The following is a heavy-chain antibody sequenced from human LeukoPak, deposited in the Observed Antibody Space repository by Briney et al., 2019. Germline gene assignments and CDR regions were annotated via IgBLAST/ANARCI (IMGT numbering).Heavy chain of an antibody. J-gene: IGHJ5*02. CDR2: INHSGST. Sequence: GSLRLSCAASGFTVSSTYMSWIRQPPGKGLEWIGEINHSGSTNYNPSLKSRVTISVDTSKNQFSLKLSSVTAADTAVYYCARGSWFDPWGQGTLVTVSS. CDR3: ARGSWFDP. V-gene: IGHV4-34*01. CDR1: GFTVSSTY.